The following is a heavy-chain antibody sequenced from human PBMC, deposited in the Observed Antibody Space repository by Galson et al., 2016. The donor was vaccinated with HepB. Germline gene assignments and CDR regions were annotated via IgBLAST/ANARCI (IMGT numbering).Heavy chain of an antibody. CDR1: GFTFSSYA. CDR2: ISANGHRT. V-gene: IGHV3-23*01. Sequence: SLRLSCAASGFTFSSYAMNWVRQAPGKGLEWVSEISANGHRTYYASSVKGRFTVSRDNYENTLYRQMDSLRAEDTAVYYCAKEQGTDEGWFGESDHWGQGTLVTVSS. D-gene: IGHD3-10*01. J-gene: IGHJ4*02. CDR3: AKEQGTDEGWFGESDH.